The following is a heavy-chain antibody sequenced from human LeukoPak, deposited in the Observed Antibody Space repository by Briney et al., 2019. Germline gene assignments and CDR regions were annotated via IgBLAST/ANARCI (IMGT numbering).Heavy chain of an antibody. CDR1: GGSISSYY. V-gene: IGHV4-59*08. J-gene: IGHJ3*02. CDR3: ARRNILTEGEAFDI. Sequence: SETLSLTCTVSGGSISSYYWTWIRQPPGKGLEWIGFIYNTRSTNYNPSLKSRVTISSDTSKNQFSLKLNSVTAADTAVYYCARRNILTEGEAFDIWGQGTMVTVSS. D-gene: IGHD3-9*01. CDR2: IYNTRST.